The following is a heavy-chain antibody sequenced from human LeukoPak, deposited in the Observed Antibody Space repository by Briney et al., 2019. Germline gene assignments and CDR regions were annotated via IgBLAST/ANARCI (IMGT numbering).Heavy chain of an antibody. CDR3: AREDGYCSGGNCYSYFDS. CDR2: IWYDGSNK. V-gene: IGHV3-33*01. Sequence: GKSLRLSCAASGLTFRNYGMHWVRQAPGKGLEWVAVIWYDGSNKYYADSVKGRFTISRDNSKDTLFLQMYSLRAEDTAVYFCAREDGYCSGGNCYSYFDSWGQGTLVTVSS. J-gene: IGHJ4*02. CDR1: GLTFRNYG. D-gene: IGHD2-15*01.